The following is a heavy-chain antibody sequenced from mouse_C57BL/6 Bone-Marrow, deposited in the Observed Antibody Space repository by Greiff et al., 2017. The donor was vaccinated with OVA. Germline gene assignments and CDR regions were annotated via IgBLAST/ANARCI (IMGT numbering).Heavy chain of an antibody. CDR1: GFTFSDYG. CDR3: ARGGPWFAY. Sequence: EVQVVESGGGLVKPGGSLKLSCAASGFTFSDYGMHWVRQAPEKGLEWVAYISSGSSTIYYADTVKGRFTISRDNAKNTLFLQMTSLRSEDTAMYYCARGGPWFAYWGQGTLVTVSA. J-gene: IGHJ3*01. V-gene: IGHV5-17*01. CDR2: ISSGSSTI.